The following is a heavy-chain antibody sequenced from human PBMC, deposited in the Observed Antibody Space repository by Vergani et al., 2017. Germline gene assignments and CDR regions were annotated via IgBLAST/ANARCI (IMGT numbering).Heavy chain of an antibody. Sequence: QVQLQESGPGLVKPSETLSLTCTVSGGSISSYYWSWIRQPPGKGREWIGYIYYSGSTNYNPSLKSRVTISVDTSKNQFSLKLSSVTAADTAVYYCARETRIAAADYWGQGTLVTVSS. J-gene: IGHJ4*02. CDR3: ARETRIAAADY. D-gene: IGHD6-13*01. CDR1: GGSISSYY. V-gene: IGHV4-59*01. CDR2: IYYSGST.